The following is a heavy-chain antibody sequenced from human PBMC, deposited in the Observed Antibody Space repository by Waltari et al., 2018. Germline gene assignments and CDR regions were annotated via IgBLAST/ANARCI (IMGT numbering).Heavy chain of an antibody. V-gene: IGHV5-51*01. D-gene: IGHD3-3*01. CDR1: GYSFTSYW. CDR2: NYPGDSDT. J-gene: IGHJ4*02. CDR3: ARLGDYDFWSGYVDY. Sequence: EVQLVQSGAEVKKPGESLKISCKGSGYSFTSYWIGWVRQMPGKGLEWMGFNYPGDSDTRYSPSFQGQVTISADKSISTAYLQGSSLKASDTAMYYCARLGDYDFWSGYVDYWGQGTLVTVSS.